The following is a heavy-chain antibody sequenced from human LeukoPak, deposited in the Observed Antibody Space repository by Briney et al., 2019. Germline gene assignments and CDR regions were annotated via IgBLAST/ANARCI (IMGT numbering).Heavy chain of an antibody. D-gene: IGHD6-19*01. J-gene: IGHJ3*02. Sequence: SETLSLTCTVSGGSISSYYWSWIRQPPVKGLEWIGYIHYSGSTNYNPSLKSRVTISVDTSKNQFSLKLSSVTAADTAVYYCARPQWLSHDAFDIWGQGTMVTVSS. V-gene: IGHV4-59*08. CDR1: GGSISSYY. CDR2: IHYSGST. CDR3: ARPQWLSHDAFDI.